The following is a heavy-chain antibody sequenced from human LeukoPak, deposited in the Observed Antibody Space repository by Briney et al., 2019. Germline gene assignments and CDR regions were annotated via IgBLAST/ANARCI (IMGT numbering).Heavy chain of an antibody. CDR3: ARSPLMTTYLVDY. Sequence: GGSLRLSCAASGFTFSSYEMNWVRQAPGKGLEWVSGINWDGGSTGYADSVKGRFTISRDNAKNSLYLQLNSLRAEDTAFYYCARSPLMTTYLVDYWGQGTLVTVSS. D-gene: IGHD4-17*01. J-gene: IGHJ4*02. CDR2: INWDGGST. V-gene: IGHV3-20*04. CDR1: GFTFSSYE.